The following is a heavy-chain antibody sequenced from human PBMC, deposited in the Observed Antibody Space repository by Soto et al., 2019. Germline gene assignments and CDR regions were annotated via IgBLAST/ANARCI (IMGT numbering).Heavy chain of an antibody. D-gene: IGHD2-21*02. CDR1: GGSISSGYYH. V-gene: IGHV4-30-4*08. CDR3: AREDDGGDSLDV. Sequence: QVQLQQSGPGLVKPSQTLSLTCTVSGGSISSGYYHWTWIRQSPGKGLEWIGYIHHSGSILYNPSLKSRLTISVDTSKNQFSLHLTSVTAADTAVYFCAREDDGGDSLDVWGQGTTVTVSS. J-gene: IGHJ6*02. CDR2: IHHSGSI.